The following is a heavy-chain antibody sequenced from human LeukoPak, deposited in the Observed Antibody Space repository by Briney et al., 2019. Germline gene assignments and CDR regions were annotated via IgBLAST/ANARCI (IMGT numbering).Heavy chain of an antibody. Sequence: SETLSLTCTVSGGSISSGDYYWSWIRQPPGKGLEWIGYIYYSGSTYYNPSLKSRVTISVDTSKNQFSLKLSSVTAADTPVYYCARVAGGTRYSYGLVDYWGQGTLVTVSS. V-gene: IGHV4-30-4*08. D-gene: IGHD5-18*01. J-gene: IGHJ4*02. CDR1: GGSISSGDYY. CDR2: IYYSGST. CDR3: ARVAGGTRYSYGLVDY.